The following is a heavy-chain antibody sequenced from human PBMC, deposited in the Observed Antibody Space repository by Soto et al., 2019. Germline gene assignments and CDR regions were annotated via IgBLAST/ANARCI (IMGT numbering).Heavy chain of an antibody. Sequence: SETLSLTCTVSGCSISSYYWSWIRQPPGKGLEWIGYIYYSGSTNYNPSLKSRVTISVDTSKNQFSLKLSSVTAADTAVYYCARGMYYYDSSGFFDYWGQGTLVTVPS. J-gene: IGHJ4*02. CDR1: GCSISSYY. V-gene: IGHV4-59*01. D-gene: IGHD3-22*01. CDR3: ARGMYYYDSSGFFDY. CDR2: IYYSGST.